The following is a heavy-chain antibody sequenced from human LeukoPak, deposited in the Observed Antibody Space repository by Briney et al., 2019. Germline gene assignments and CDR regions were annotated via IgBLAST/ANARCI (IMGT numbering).Heavy chain of an antibody. V-gene: IGHV3-21*01. D-gene: IGHD3-10*01. CDR2: ISSSSSYI. CDR3: ARERFGELLVDY. CDR1: GFTFSSYS. J-gene: IGHJ4*02. Sequence: GGSLGLSCAASGFTFSSYSMNWVRQAPGKGLEWVSSISSSSSYIYYADSVKGRFTISRDNAKNSLYLQMNSLRAEDAAVYYCARERFGELLVDYWGQGTLVTVSS.